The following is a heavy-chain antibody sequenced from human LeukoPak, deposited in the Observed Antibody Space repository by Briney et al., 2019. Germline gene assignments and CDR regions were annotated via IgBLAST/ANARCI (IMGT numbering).Heavy chain of an antibody. V-gene: IGHV3-7*01. CDR2: IHKAGTES. D-gene: IGHD3-22*01. Sequence: TGGSLRLSCAASGFTFTDYWMTWVRQVPGKGLEWVANIHKAGTESYYVDSVKGRFAISRDNAKNSLYLQMNSLRAEDTAVYYCAGVVGYYYDSSGYSPLDYWGQGTLVTVSS. CDR3: AGVVGYYYDSSGYSPLDY. CDR1: GFTFTDYW. J-gene: IGHJ4*02.